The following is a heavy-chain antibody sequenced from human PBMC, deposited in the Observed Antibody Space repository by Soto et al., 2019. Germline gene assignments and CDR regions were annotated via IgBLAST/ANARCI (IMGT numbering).Heavy chain of an antibody. Sequence: GGSLRLSCAASGFTFSDHYMSWIRQAPGKGLVWVARIDTDGSTTGYADSVKGRFTIFRDNAKNTLYLEMNSLRVEDAALYYCARDYNWNNPFDSWGQGTLVTVSS. CDR2: IDTDGSTT. CDR3: ARDYNWNNPFDS. J-gene: IGHJ4*02. CDR1: GFTFSDHY. V-gene: IGHV3-74*01. D-gene: IGHD1-1*01.